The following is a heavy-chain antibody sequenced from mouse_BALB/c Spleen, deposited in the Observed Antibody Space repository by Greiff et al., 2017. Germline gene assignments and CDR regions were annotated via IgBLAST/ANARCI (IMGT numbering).Heavy chain of an antibody. J-gene: IGHJ2*01. Sequence: VQLQQSGAELVKPGASVKLSCKASGYTFTSYYMYWVKQRPGQGLEWIGEINPSNGGTNFNEKFKSKATLTVDKSSSTAYMQLSSLTSEDSAVYYCTRYDGYYDYFDYWGQGTTLTVSS. V-gene: IGHV1S81*02. CDR3: TRYDGYYDYFDY. CDR1: GYTFTSYY. D-gene: IGHD2-3*01. CDR2: INPSNGGT.